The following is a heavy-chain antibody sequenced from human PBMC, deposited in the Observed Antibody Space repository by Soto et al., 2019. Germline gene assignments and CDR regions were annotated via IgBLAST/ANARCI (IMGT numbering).Heavy chain of an antibody. CDR1: GGSFSGYY. J-gene: IGHJ6*02. Sequence: SETLSLTCAVYGGSFSGYYWSWIRQPPGKGLEWIGEINHSGSTNYNPSLKSRVTISVDTSKNQFSLKLSSVTAADTAVYYCARNPTYYYGSGSYYSPGYGMDVWGQGTTVTVSS. D-gene: IGHD3-10*01. V-gene: IGHV4-34*01. CDR3: ARNPTYYYGSGSYYSPGYGMDV. CDR2: INHSGST.